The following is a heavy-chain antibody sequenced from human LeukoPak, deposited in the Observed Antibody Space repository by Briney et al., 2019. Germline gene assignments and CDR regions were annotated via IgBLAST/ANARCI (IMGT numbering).Heavy chain of an antibody. J-gene: IGHJ6*03. CDR2: IKQDGSEK. D-gene: IGHD6-13*01. Sequence: GGSLRLSCAASGFTFSSYWMSWVRQAPGKGLEWVANIKQDGSEKFYVDSVRGRFTISRDNAKNSLYLQMNSLRAEDTAVYYCARVHTGYSSSWFPGHYYYYYYMDVWGKGTTVTISS. V-gene: IGHV3-7*01. CDR1: GFTFSSYW. CDR3: ARVHTGYSSSWFPGHYYYYYYMDV.